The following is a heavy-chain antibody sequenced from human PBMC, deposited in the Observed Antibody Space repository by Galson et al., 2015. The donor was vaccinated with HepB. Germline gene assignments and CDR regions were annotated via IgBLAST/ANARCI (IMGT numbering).Heavy chain of an antibody. CDR1: GFTFSTYA. Sequence: SLRLSCAASGFTFSTYAMHWVRQAPGKGLEWVAVISYDGSNKYYADSVKRRFTVFRDNSKNTLYLQMNSLRAEDTAVYYCARARGSGSYWGAYWGQGTLVTVSS. V-gene: IGHV3-30-3*01. CDR3: ARARGSGSYWGAY. D-gene: IGHD3-10*01. CDR2: ISYDGSNK. J-gene: IGHJ4*02.